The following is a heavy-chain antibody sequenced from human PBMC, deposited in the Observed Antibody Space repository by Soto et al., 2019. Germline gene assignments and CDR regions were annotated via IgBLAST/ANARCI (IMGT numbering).Heavy chain of an antibody. CDR1: GFTFSSYS. CDR3: ARGDYYRTLFDY. J-gene: IGHJ4*02. Sequence: PGGSLRLSCAASGFTFSSYSMNWVRQAPGKGLEWVSSITSSSSYIYYADSVKGRFTISRDNAKNSLYMQLNSLRAEDTAVYYCARGDYYRTLFDYWGQGTLVTVSS. D-gene: IGHD3-22*01. CDR2: ITSSSSYI. V-gene: IGHV3-21*01.